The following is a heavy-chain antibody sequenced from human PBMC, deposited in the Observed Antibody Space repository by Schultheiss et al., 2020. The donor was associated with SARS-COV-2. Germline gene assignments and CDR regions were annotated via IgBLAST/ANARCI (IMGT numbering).Heavy chain of an antibody. D-gene: IGHD5-12*01. CDR3: ARNSGYDPSTYYYYGMDV. J-gene: IGHJ6*02. Sequence: GGSLRLSCAASGFTFSSYSMNWVRQAPGKGLEWVSRINSDGSSTSYADSVKGRFTISRDNAKNTLYLQMNSLRAEDTAVYYCARNSGYDPSTYYYYGMDVWGQGTTVTVSS. CDR1: GFTFSSYS. V-gene: IGHV3-74*01. CDR2: INSDGSST.